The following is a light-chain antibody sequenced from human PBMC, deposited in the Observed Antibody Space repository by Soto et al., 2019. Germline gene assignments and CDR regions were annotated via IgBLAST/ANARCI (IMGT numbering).Light chain of an antibody. Sequence: SYELTLPPSVSVSPGQTARITCSGDALPKQYAYWYLQKPGQAPVLVIYKDSERPSGIPERFSGSSSGTTVTLTISGVQPEDEADYYCQSADSSRTYVVFGGGTKLTVL. CDR3: QSADSSRTYVV. V-gene: IGLV3-25*03. J-gene: IGLJ2*01. CDR2: KDS. CDR1: ALPKQY.